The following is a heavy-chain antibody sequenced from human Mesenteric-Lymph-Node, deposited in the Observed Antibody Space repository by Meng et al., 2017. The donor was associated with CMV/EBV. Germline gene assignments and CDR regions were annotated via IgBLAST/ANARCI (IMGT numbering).Heavy chain of an antibody. CDR3: TTDSSGEDY. D-gene: IGHD3-10*01. Sequence: GESLKISCAASGFTFSSYAMSWVRQAPGKGLEWVSAISGSGGSTYYADSVKGRFTISRDNSKNTLYLQMNSLRAEDTAVYYCTTDSSGEDYWGQGTLVTVSS. CDR2: ISGSGGST. CDR1: GFTFSSYA. V-gene: IGHV3-23*01. J-gene: IGHJ4*02.